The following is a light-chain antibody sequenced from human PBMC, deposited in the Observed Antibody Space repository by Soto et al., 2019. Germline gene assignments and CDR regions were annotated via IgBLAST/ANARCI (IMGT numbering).Light chain of an antibody. V-gene: IGLV2-14*01. CDR1: SSDIGGYNY. CDR3: SSYTSSSTLVV. J-gene: IGLJ2*01. CDR2: DVN. Sequence: QSALTQPASVSGSPGQSITISCTGTSSDIGGYNYVSWYQQHPGKAPKLMIYDVNNRPSGVSNRFSGSKSGNTASLTISGLQAEDEADYYCSSYTSSSTLVVFGRGTKVTVL.